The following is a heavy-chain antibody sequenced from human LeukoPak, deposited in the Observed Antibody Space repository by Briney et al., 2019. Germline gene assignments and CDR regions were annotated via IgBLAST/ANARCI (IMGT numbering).Heavy chain of an antibody. J-gene: IGHJ4*02. CDR2: IYYSGST. CDR3: ARGYGSGSRGAFDY. CDR1: GGSISSYY. V-gene: IGHV4-59*01. D-gene: IGHD3-10*01. Sequence: PSETLSLTCTVSGGSISSYYWSWIRQPPGKGLEWIGYIYYSGSTNYNPSLKSRVTISVDTSKNQFSLKLSSVTAADTAVYYCARGYGSGSRGAFDYWGQGTLVTVSS.